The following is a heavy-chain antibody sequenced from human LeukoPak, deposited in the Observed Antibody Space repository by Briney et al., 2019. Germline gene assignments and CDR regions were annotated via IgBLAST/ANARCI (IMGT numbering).Heavy chain of an antibody. D-gene: IGHD2-21*02. J-gene: IGHJ4*02. CDR1: GFTFNRFG. Sequence: GGSLRLSCATSGFTFNRFGMHWVRQAPGKGLEWVAVIWYDGSNKDYADSVKGRFTISRDNSKNTLYLQMSGLRAEDTAVYYCETSAHIEVGTAPPPDYWGQGTLVTVTS. CDR3: ETSAHIEVGTAPPPDY. V-gene: IGHV3-33*01. CDR2: IWYDGSNK.